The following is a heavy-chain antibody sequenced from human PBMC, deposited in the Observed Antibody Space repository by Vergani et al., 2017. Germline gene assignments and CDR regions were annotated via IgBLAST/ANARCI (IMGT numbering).Heavy chain of an antibody. Sequence: EVQLVETGGGLTQPGGSLRLSCEASGFIFNNAWMSWVRQAPGKGLEYIGRIKSVADGETRDYAAPVKGRFNISRDDSKNKVYLQMNSLKIEDTGVYYCTLGPGNRGFDYLGQGTLVTVSS. J-gene: IGHJ4*02. D-gene: IGHD1-14*01. V-gene: IGHV3-15*01. CDR1: GFIFNNAW. CDR3: TLGPGNRGFDY. CDR2: IKSVADGETR.